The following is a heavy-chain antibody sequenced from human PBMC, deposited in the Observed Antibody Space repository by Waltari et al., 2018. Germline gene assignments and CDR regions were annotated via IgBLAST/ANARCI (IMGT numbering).Heavy chain of an antibody. J-gene: IGHJ6*02. CDR1: GFTFDDYA. V-gene: IGHV3-9*01. D-gene: IGHD4-4*01. CDR2: ISWNRGSI. CDR3: AKSVTTAYYYYYGMDV. Sequence: EVQLVESGGGLVQPGRSLRLSCAASGFTFDDYAMHWVRQAPGKGLEGVSGISWNRGSIGYADAVKGRFTISRDNAKNSLYLQMNRLRAEDTALYYCAKSVTTAYYYYYGMDVWGQGTTVTVSS.